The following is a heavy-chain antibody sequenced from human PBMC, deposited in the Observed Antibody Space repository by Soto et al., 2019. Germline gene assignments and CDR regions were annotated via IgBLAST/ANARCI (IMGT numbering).Heavy chain of an antibody. Sequence: QVQLVQSGAEVKKPGSSVKVSCKASGGAFRSYTISWVRQAPGQGLEWMGGITPIFGAANYAQKFEGRVTISADKSTTTAYMELSNLTSEDTAVYYCARYEIAVANRVGMDVWGQGTTVIVSS. V-gene: IGHV1-69*06. J-gene: IGHJ6*02. CDR3: ARYEIAVANRVGMDV. D-gene: IGHD6-19*01. CDR1: GGAFRSYT. CDR2: ITPIFGAA.